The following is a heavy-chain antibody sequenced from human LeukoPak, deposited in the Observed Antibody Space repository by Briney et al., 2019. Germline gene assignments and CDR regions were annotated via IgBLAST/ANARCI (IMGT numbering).Heavy chain of an antibody. CDR2: ISGSGGST. CDR3: AKGQWPGFQH. J-gene: IGHJ1*01. V-gene: IGHV3-23*01. D-gene: IGHD6-19*01. Sequence: PGGSLRLSCAASEFTFTSYAMSWVRQAPGKGLEWVSAISGSGGSTYYADFVKGRFTISRDNSKNTLYLQMNSLRAEDTAVYYCAKGQWPGFQHWGQGTLVTVSS. CDR1: EFTFTSYA.